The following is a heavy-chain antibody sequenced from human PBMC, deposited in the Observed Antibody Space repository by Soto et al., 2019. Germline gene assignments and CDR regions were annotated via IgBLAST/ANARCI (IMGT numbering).Heavy chain of an antibody. CDR1: GFTFNKYA. Sequence: SGGSLRLSCAASGFTFAASGFTFNKYAMSWVRQAPGKGLEWVSAISGSGGSTYYADSVKGRFTISRDNSKNTLYLQMNSLRAEDTALYYCAKALYSSSWDAFDYWGQGTLVTVSS. J-gene: IGHJ4*02. D-gene: IGHD6-13*01. CDR2: ISGSGGST. V-gene: IGHV3-23*01. CDR3: AKALYSSSWDAFDY.